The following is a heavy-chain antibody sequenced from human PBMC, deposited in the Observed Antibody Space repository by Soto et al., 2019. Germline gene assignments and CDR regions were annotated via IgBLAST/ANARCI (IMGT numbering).Heavy chain of an antibody. Sequence: SLRLSCTPSGFTFGDYALSWVRQAPGKGLEWVGFIRRKDYGGTTEYGASVKGRFTISRDDSKSIAYLQLNSLETEDTAVYYCARGYYNSGSYSFDYWGQGTTVTVSS. CDR2: IRRKDYGGTT. CDR3: ARGYYNSGSYSFDY. V-gene: IGHV3-49*04. CDR1: GFTFGDYA. D-gene: IGHD3-10*01. J-gene: IGHJ4*02.